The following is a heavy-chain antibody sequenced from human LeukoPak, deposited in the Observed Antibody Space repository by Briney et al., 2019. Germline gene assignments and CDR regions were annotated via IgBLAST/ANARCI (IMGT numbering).Heavy chain of an antibody. CDR1: GYTFTSYD. Sequence: ASVKVSCKASGYTFTSYDINWVRQATGQGLEWMGWMNPNSGNTGYAQKFQGRVTMTRNTSISTAYMELSSLRSEDTAVYYCARRSIAVAGRFDPWGQGTLVTVSS. V-gene: IGHV1-8*01. CDR3: ARRSIAVAGRFDP. J-gene: IGHJ5*02. CDR2: MNPNSGNT. D-gene: IGHD6-19*01.